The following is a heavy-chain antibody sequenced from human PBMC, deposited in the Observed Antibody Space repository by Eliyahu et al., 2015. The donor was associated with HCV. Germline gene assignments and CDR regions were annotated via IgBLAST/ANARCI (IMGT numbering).Heavy chain of an antibody. V-gene: IGHV4-4*07. CDR1: XGSIXXYY. D-gene: IGHD3-10*01. CDR3: ARTFGESRTAYYYYGMDV. Sequence: QVQLQESGPGLVKPSETLSLTCTVXXGSIXXYYWSWIRQPAGKGLEWIGRIYTSGSTNYNPXLKSRVTMSVDTSKNQFSLKLSSVTAADTAVYYCARTFGESRTAYYYYGMDVWGQGTTVTVSS. J-gene: IGHJ6*02. CDR2: IYTSGST.